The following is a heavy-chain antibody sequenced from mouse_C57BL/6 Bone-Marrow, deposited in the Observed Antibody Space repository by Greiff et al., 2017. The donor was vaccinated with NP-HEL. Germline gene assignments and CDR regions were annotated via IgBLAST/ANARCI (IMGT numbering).Heavy chain of an antibody. V-gene: IGHV5-17*01. J-gene: IGHJ1*03. CDR3: AKVLLWYFDV. Sequence: EVQGVESGGGLVKPGGSLKLSCAASGFTFSDYGMHWVRQAPEKGLEWVAYISSGSSTIYYADTVKGRFTISRDNAKNTLFLQMTSLRSEDTAMYYCAKVLLWYFDVWGTGTTVTVSS. CDR1: GFTFSDYG. CDR2: ISSGSSTI. D-gene: IGHD2-12*01.